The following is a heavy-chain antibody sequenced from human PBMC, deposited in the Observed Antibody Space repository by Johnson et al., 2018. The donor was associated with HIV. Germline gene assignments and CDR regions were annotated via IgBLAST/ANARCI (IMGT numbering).Heavy chain of an antibody. CDR1: GFTFDDYG. V-gene: IGHV3-48*03. J-gene: IGHJ3*02. CDR3: ARGPRHTYHYDSSGYSGAFDI. CDR2: ISNSGRTI. Sequence: VQLVESGGGVVRPGGSLRLSCAASGFTFDDYGMSWVRQAPGKGLEWVSYISNSGRTIYSADAVQGRFTISREHAKNSLYVQMKRLRVEDTAVYYCARGPRHTYHYDSSGYSGAFDIWGQGTMVTVSS. D-gene: IGHD3-22*01.